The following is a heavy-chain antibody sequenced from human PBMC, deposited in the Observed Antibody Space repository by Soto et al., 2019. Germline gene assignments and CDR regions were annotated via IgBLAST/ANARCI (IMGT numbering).Heavy chain of an antibody. CDR2: ISAGGDTT. Sequence: EVQVLESGGGLVQPGGSLRLSCTASGFTFSTYAMSWVRQAPGEGLEWVSSISAGGDTTYYADSAKSRFTISRDNSKNTLWLQMNSVRAEDTALFYGAKGRLAYSSSPFDYWGQGTLVTVSS. CDR1: GFTFSTYA. D-gene: IGHD6-6*01. V-gene: IGHV3-23*01. CDR3: AKGRLAYSSSPFDY. J-gene: IGHJ4*02.